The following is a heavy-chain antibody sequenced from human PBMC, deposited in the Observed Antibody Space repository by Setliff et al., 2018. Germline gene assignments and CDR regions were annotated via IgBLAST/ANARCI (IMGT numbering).Heavy chain of an antibody. Sequence: PGGSLRLSCAASGFTFNNYAMAWVRQAPGKGLEWVSDISWNGGRTNYADSVKGRFTISRDNAKNSLYLQMNSLRGDDTAVYFCASIDWGENFYNTDVWGKGTTVTVSS. D-gene: IGHD7-27*01. CDR1: GFTFNNYA. CDR3: ASIDWGENFYNTDV. J-gene: IGHJ6*03. V-gene: IGHV3-20*04. CDR2: ISWNGGRT.